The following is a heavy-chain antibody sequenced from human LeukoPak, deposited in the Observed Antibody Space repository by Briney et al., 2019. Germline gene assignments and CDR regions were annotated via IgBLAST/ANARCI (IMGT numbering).Heavy chain of an antibody. CDR3: ARRIVGATSGGDY. CDR1: GFTFSSSW. J-gene: IGHJ4*02. CDR2: IKQDGSEK. V-gene: IGHV3-7*01. Sequence: GGSLRLSCAASGFTFSSSWMRWVRQAPGKGLELVANIKQDGSEKYYVDSVQGRFTISRDNAKNSLYLQMNSLRVEDTAVYYCARRIVGATSGGDYWGQGTLVTVSS. D-gene: IGHD1-26*01.